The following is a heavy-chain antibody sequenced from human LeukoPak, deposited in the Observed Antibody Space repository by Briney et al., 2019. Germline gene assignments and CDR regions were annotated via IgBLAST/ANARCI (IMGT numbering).Heavy chain of an antibody. D-gene: IGHD2-2*01. Sequence: SETLSLTCTVSGGSISSYYWSWIRQPPGKGLEWIGSIHYSGSTTYNPSLKSPVTISVDTSKNQFSLELSSVTAADTAVYYCARRLGSSSTGFDYWGQGTLVTVSS. J-gene: IGHJ4*02. CDR2: IHYSGST. CDR3: ARRLGSSSTGFDY. CDR1: GGSISSYY. V-gene: IGHV4-59*08.